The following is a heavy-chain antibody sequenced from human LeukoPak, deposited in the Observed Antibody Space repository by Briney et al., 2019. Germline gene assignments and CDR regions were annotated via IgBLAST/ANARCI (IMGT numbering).Heavy chain of an antibody. J-gene: IGHJ1*01. V-gene: IGHV1-2*04. Sequence: ASVKVSCKASGYTFTGYYMHWVRLAPGQGLEWMGWINPNSGGTNYAQKFQGWVTMTRDTSISTAYMELSRLRSDDTAVYYCARGGSITMVRGVIKYFQHWGQGTLVTVSS. D-gene: IGHD3-10*01. CDR1: GYTFTGYY. CDR3: ARGGSITMVRGVIKYFQH. CDR2: INPNSGGT.